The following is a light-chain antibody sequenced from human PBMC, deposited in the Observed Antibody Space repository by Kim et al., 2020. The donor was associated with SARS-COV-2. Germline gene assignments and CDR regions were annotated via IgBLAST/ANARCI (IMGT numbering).Light chain of an antibody. Sequence: SGSPGQTASINCSGDKLGDKYACWYQQKPGQSPVLVIYQDNKRPSGIPERFSGSNSGNTATLTISGTQAMDEADYYCQAWDSSTVVFGGGTQLTVL. V-gene: IGLV3-1*01. CDR3: QAWDSSTVV. CDR2: QDN. J-gene: IGLJ2*01. CDR1: KLGDKY.